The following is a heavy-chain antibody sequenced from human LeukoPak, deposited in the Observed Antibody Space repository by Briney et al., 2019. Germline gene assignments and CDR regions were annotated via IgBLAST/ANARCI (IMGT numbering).Heavy chain of an antibody. J-gene: IGHJ4*02. D-gene: IGHD6-13*01. CDR3: ARVRNGFIAAAGTHFDY. V-gene: IGHV3-48*03. CDR2: ISSSGSTK. CDR1: GFTFSSYE. Sequence: GGSLRLSCAASGFTFSSYEMNWVRQAPGKGLEWVSYISSSGSTKYYADSVKGRFTISRDNAKNSLYLQMNSLRAEDTAVYYCARVRNGFIAAAGTHFDYWGQGTLVTVSS.